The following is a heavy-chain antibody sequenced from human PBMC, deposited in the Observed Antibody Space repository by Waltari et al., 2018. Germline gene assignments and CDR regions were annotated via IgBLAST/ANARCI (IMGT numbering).Heavy chain of an antibody. V-gene: IGHV3-23*01. CDR2: ISGNGGST. CDR1: RFTFSSYA. Sequence: LESGGGXVQXXGSLXLSCAAXRFTFSSYAXRWVRQAPGKGLEWVSAISGNGGSTYXTDSVXGRFTXSRDNSKNTLXLHMNSLRAEDTAVYYCXKDEGEATXYXILXGVPDIGRYFDXWGQGTLVTVSS. D-gene: IGHD3-9*01. J-gene: IGHJ4*02. CDR3: XKDEGEATXYXILXGVPDIGRYFDX.